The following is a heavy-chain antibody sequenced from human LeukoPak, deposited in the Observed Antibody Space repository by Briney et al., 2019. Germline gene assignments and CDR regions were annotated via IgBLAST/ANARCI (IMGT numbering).Heavy chain of an antibody. V-gene: IGHV4-34*01. J-gene: IGHJ1*01. D-gene: IGHD3-3*01. CDR2: INHSGST. CDR1: GGSFSGYY. Sequence: PSETLSLTCAVYGGSFSGYYWSWIRQPPGKGLEWIGEINHSGSTNYNPSLKSRVTISVDTSKNQFSLKLSSVTAADTAVYYCLLLESGFQHSGQGTLVTVSS. CDR3: LLLESGFQH.